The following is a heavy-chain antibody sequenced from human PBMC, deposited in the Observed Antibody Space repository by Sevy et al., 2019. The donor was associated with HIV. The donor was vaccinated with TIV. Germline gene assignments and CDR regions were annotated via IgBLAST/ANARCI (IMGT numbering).Heavy chain of an antibody. CDR2: INTNTGNP. D-gene: IGHD6-13*01. CDR3: ARVGGPDHSSSWYWHY. Sequence: ASVKVSCKASGYTFTSYAMNWVRQAPGQGLEWMGWINTNTGNPTYAQGFTGRFVFSLDTSVSTAYLQVSSLKAEDTAVYYCARVGGPDHSSSWYWHYWGQGTLVTVSS. V-gene: IGHV7-4-1*02. J-gene: IGHJ4*02. CDR1: GYTFTSYA.